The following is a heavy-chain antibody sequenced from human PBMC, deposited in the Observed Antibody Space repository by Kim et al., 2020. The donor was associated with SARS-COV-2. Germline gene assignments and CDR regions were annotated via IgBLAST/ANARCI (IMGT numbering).Heavy chain of an antibody. Sequence: ASVKVSCKASGYTFTSYGISWVRQAPGQGLEWMGWISAYNGNTNYAQKLQGRVTMTTDTSTSTAYMELRSLRSDDTAVYYCAKSYCSSTSCYALYYYYYYGMDVWGQGTTVTVSS. CDR3: AKSYCSSTSCYALYYYYYYGMDV. V-gene: IGHV1-18*01. J-gene: IGHJ6*02. CDR2: ISAYNGNT. CDR1: GYTFTSYG. D-gene: IGHD2-2*01.